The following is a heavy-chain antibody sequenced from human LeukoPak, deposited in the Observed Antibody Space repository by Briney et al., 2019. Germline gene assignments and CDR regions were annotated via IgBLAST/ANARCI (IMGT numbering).Heavy chain of an antibody. Sequence: PSETLSLTCTVSGGSITSGDYYWSWIRQPPGKGLEWIGYIYYSGSTYYSPSLKSRVTISVDTSKNQFSLKLSSVTAADTAVYYCASWNPILEWLHTGAIDYWGQGTLVTVSS. CDR3: ASWNPILEWLHTGAIDY. J-gene: IGHJ4*02. V-gene: IGHV4-30-4*08. D-gene: IGHD3-3*01. CDR1: GGSITSGDYY. CDR2: IYYSGST.